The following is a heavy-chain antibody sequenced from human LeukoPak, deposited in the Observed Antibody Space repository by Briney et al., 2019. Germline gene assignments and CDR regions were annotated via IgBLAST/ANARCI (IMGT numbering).Heavy chain of an antibody. CDR3: AGGDLRLGELLDY. CDR1: GFTFSSYG. D-gene: IGHD3-16*01. CDR2: IWYDGSNK. Sequence: GGSLRLSCAASGFTFSSYGMPWVRQAPGKGLEWVAVIWYDGSNKYYADSVKGRFTISRDNSKNTLYLQMSSLRAEDTAVYYCAGGDLRLGELLDYWGQGTLVTVSS. J-gene: IGHJ4*02. V-gene: IGHV3-33*01.